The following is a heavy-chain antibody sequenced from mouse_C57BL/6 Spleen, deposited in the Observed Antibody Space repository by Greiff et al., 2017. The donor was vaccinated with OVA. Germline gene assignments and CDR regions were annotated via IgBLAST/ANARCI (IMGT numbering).Heavy chain of an antibody. CDR1: GFTFSSYT. Sequence: EVQVVESGGGLVKPGGSLKLSCAASGFTFSSYTMSWVRQTPEKRLEWVATISGGGGNTYYPDSVKGRFTISRDNAKNTLYLQMSSLRSEDTALYYCARGGIYYGPYWYFDVWGTGTTVTVSS. CDR2: ISGGGGNT. J-gene: IGHJ1*03. CDR3: ARGGIYYGPYWYFDV. V-gene: IGHV5-9*01. D-gene: IGHD2-1*01.